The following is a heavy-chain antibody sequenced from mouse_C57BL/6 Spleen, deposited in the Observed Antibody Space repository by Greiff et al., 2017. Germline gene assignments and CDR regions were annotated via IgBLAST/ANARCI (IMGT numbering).Heavy chain of an antibody. D-gene: IGHD1-1*01. CDR1: GYTFTSYW. CDR2: INPSNGGT. CDR3: ARPITTVSYAMEY. J-gene: IGHJ4*01. Sequence: VQLQQPGTELVKPGASVKLSCTASGYTFTSYWMHWVKQRPGQGLEWIGNINPSNGGTNYNEKFKSKATLTVDKSSSTAYMQLSSLTSEDSAVYYCARPITTVSYAMEYWGQGTSVTVSS. V-gene: IGHV1-53*01.